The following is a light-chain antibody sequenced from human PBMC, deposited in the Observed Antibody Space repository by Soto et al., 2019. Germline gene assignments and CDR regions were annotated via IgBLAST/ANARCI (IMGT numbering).Light chain of an antibody. CDR3: QQYKNWPPMA. Sequence: EIVMTQSPATLSVSPWERATLSCRSSQRVSSNLAWYKQKPCQAPRLLIYGASTRATGIPARFSGSGSGTEFTLNISSLQSEDFAVYYCQQYKNWPPMAFGQGTKVEIK. CDR2: GAS. CDR1: QRVSSN. V-gene: IGKV3-15*01. J-gene: IGKJ1*01.